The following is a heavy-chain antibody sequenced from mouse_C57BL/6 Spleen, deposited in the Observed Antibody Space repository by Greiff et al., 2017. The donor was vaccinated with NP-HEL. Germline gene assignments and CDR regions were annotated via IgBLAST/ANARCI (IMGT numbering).Heavy chain of an antibody. D-gene: IGHD2-4*01. CDR3: TGGLRNYFDY. Sequence: VQLQESGAELVRPGASVTLSCKASGYTFTDYEMHWVKQTPVHGLEWIGAIDPETGGTAYNQKFKGKAILTADKSSSTAYMELRSLTSEDSAVYYCTGGLRNYFDYWGQGTTLTVSS. CDR2: IDPETGGT. J-gene: IGHJ2*01. V-gene: IGHV1-15*01. CDR1: GYTFTDYE.